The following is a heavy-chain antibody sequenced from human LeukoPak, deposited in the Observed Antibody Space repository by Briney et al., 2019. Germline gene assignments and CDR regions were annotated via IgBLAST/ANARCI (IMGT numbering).Heavy chain of an antibody. CDR2: IYYSGST. V-gene: IGHV4-39*07. D-gene: IGHD6-6*01. Sequence: SETLPLTCTVSGGSISSSSYSWGWIRQPPGKGLEWIGSIYYSGSTYYNPSLKSRVTISVDTSKNQFSLKLSSVTAADTAVYYCARGRLGAGSSSFKPSYYYYYMDVWGKGTTVTVSS. CDR3: ARGRLGAGSSSFKPSYYYYYMDV. CDR1: GGSISSSSYS. J-gene: IGHJ6*03.